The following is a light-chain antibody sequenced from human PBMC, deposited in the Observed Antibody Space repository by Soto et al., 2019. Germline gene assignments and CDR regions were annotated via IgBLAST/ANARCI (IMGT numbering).Light chain of an antibody. V-gene: IGLV2-14*03. CDR3: ISYTDRQSYL. CDR2: AVS. Sequence: QSVLTQPASVSGSPGQSITISCSGTSSDIGSYDHVAWYQQFPGKSPKLIIYAVSDRPSGVSDRFSGSKSGISASLTISGRQTEAEADYYCISYTDRQSYLFGNGTKVTVL. J-gene: IGLJ1*01. CDR1: SSDIGSYDH.